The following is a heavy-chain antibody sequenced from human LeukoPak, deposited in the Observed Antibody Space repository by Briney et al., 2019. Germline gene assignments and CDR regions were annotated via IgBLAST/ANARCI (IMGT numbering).Heavy chain of an antibody. V-gene: IGHV3-74*01. CDR2: INSDGSST. CDR1: GFTFSSYW. CDR3: ARDRVWEYWFDP. Sequence: PGGSLRLSCAASGFTFSSYWMHWVRQAPGKGPVWVSRINSDGSSTSYADSVKGRFTISRDNAKNTLYLQMNSLRAEDTAVYYCARDRVWEYWFDPWGQGTLVTVSS. D-gene: IGHD3-16*01. J-gene: IGHJ5*02.